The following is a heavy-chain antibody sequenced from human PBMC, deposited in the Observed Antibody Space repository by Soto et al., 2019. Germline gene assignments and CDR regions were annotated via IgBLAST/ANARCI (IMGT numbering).Heavy chain of an antibody. Sequence: SLRLSCAASGFTFSSYEMNWVRQAPGKGLEWVSYISSSGSTIYYADSVKGRFTISRDNAKNSLYLQMNSLRAEDTAVYYCASSYSSSSYYYYYGMDVWGQRTTVTVSS. V-gene: IGHV3-48*03. D-gene: IGHD6-6*01. J-gene: IGHJ6*02. CDR2: ISSSGSTI. CDR3: ASSYSSSSYYYYYGMDV. CDR1: GFTFSSYE.